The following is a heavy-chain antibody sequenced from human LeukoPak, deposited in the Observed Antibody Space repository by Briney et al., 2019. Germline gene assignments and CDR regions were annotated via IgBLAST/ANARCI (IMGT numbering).Heavy chain of an antibody. D-gene: IGHD6-19*01. Sequence: GGSLRLSCAASGFTFSSYDMHWVRHATGKGLEWVSAIGTAADTYYPGSVKGRFTISRENAKNSLYLQMNSLRAGDTAVYYCARSASVGSGWYGFDYWGQGTLVTVSS. CDR1: GFTFSSYD. J-gene: IGHJ4*02. V-gene: IGHV3-13*01. CDR3: ARSASVGSGWYGFDY. CDR2: IGTAADT.